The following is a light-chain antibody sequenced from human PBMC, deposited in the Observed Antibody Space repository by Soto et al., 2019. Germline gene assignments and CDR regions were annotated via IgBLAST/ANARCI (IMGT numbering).Light chain of an antibody. CDR1: SSNVGGYDY. CDR2: EVS. Sequence: QPVLTQPPSASGSPGQSVTISCTGTSSNVGGYDYVSWFQQHPGKAPKLMIYEVSKRPSGVPDRFSASKSGNTASLTVSGLQAEDEADYYCSSYAGKFIWVFGGGTKVTVL. V-gene: IGLV2-8*01. CDR3: SSYAGKFIWV. J-gene: IGLJ3*02.